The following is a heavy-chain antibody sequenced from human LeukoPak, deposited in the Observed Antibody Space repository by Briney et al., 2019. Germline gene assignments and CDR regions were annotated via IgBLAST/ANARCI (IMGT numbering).Heavy chain of an antibody. V-gene: IGHV3-53*01. CDR2: IYSGGST. Sequence: GGSLRLSCAAAGFTVSSNYMSWVRQAPGKGLEWVSVIYSGGSTYYADSVKGRFTISRDNSMNTLYLQMNSLRAEDTAVYYCARVISSSYFDYWGQGTLVTVSS. J-gene: IGHJ4*02. CDR1: GFTVSSNY. D-gene: IGHD6-6*01. CDR3: ARVISSSYFDY.